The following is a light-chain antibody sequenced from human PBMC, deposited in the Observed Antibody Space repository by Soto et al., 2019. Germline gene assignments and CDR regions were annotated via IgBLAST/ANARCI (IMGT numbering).Light chain of an antibody. V-gene: IGKV1-39*01. CDR2: GAS. Sequence: DIQMTQSPSSLSASVGDRVTITCRASQSVTTSLNWYQQKPGTAPKLLIYGASSLLSGVPSRFSGRRSGTDVSFTISSLQPEDFATYYCQQSYKIPFTFGPGTNVDMK. CDR3: QQSYKIPFT. J-gene: IGKJ3*01. CDR1: QSVTTS.